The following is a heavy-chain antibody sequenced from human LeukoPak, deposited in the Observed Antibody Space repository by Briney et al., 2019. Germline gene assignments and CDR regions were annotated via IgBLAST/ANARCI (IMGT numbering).Heavy chain of an antibody. J-gene: IGHJ3*02. V-gene: IGHV3-21*01. D-gene: IGHD4-17*01. Sequence: GGSLRLSCAASGFTFSSYSMNWVRQAPGKGLEWVSSISSSSSYIYYADSVKGRFTISRDNAKNSLYLQMNSLRAEDTAVYYCARSRAAPRYLGDFDAFDIWGQGTMVTVSS. CDR2: ISSSSSYI. CDR1: GFTFSSYS. CDR3: ARSRAAPRYLGDFDAFDI.